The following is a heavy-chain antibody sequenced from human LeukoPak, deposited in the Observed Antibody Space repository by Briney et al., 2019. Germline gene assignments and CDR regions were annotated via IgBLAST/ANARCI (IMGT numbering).Heavy chain of an antibody. V-gene: IGHV1-69*04. D-gene: IGHD6-25*01. CDR2: IIPILGIA. CDR1: GGTFSSYA. Sequence: GASVKVSCKASGGTFSSYAISWVRQAPGQGLEWMGRIIPILGIANYAQKFQGRVTITADKSTSTAYMELSSLRSEDTAVYYCARDPGLRLFDPWGQGTLVTVSS. CDR3: ARDPGLRLFDP. J-gene: IGHJ5*02.